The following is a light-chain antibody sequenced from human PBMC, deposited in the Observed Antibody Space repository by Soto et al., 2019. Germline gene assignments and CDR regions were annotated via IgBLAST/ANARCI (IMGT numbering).Light chain of an antibody. CDR1: QFLSSY. CDR3: QQRHMWPIT. Sequence: ELLLTQSPATLSLSAGERGTRSCRASQFLSSYLSWYQQIPGQPPRLLIYDTSNRVTGIPARFSGSRSGTDFTLTISSLEPEDSAVYYCQQRHMWPITFGQGTRLEIK. V-gene: IGKV3-11*01. J-gene: IGKJ5*01. CDR2: DTS.